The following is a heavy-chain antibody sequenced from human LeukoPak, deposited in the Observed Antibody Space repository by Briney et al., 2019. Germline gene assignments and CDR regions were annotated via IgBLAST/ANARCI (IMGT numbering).Heavy chain of an antibody. CDR3: ARRGFCSGGSCFSAHFDF. D-gene: IGHD2-15*01. CDR1: GYSFTSYW. CDR2: VYPGDSDT. J-gene: IGHJ4*02. Sequence: GESLKISCKGSGYSFTSYWIGWVRHVPGKGLEWMGIVYPGDSDTRYSPSFQGQVTISADKSINTAYLQWSSLKASDTAMYYCARRGFCSGGSCFSAHFDFWGQGTLLTVSS. V-gene: IGHV5-51*01.